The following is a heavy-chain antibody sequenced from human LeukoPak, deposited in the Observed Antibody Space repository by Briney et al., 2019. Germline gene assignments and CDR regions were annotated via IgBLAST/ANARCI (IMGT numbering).Heavy chain of an antibody. J-gene: IGHJ4*02. CDR3: ARGRYYDSSGSRRYLDY. D-gene: IGHD3-22*01. V-gene: IGHV3-66*02. CDR2: IYSGGST. Sequence: GGSLRLSCAASGFTVSSNYMSWVRQAPGKGLEWVSVIYSGGSTYYADSVKGRFTISRDNSKNTLYLQMNSLRAEDTAVYYCARGRYYDSSGSRRYLDYWGQGTLVTVSS. CDR1: GFTVSSNY.